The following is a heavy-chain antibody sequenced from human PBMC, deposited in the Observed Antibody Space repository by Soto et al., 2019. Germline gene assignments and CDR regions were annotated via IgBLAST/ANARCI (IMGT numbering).Heavy chain of an antibody. Sequence: VGSLRLSCAASGFTFSSYAMHWVRQAPGKGLEWVAVISYDGSNKYYADSVKGRFTISRDNSKNTLYLQMNSLRAEDTAVYYCARDRGSYRFYYYYGMDVWGQGTTVPVSS. CDR1: GFTFSSYA. V-gene: IGHV3-30-3*01. J-gene: IGHJ6*02. CDR3: ARDRGSYRFYYYYGMDV. D-gene: IGHD3-16*02. CDR2: ISYDGSNK.